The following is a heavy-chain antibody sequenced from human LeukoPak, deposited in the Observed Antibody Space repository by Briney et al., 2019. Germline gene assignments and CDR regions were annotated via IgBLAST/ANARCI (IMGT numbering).Heavy chain of an antibody. Sequence: SETLSLTCAVYGGSFSGYYWSWIRQPPGKGLEWIGEINHSGSTNYNPSLKSRVTISVDTSKNQFSLKLSSVTAADTAVYYCARQRITMVRGVTGGLDYWGQGTLVTVSS. D-gene: IGHD3-10*01. CDR2: INHSGST. CDR1: GGSFSGYY. CDR3: ARQRITMVRGVTGGLDY. V-gene: IGHV4-34*01. J-gene: IGHJ4*02.